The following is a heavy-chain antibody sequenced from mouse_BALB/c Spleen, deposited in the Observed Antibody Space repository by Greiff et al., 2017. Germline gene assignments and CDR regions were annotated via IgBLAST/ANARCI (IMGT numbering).Heavy chain of an antibody. CDR3: ARLIYDGYYFAY. Sequence: EVKLVESGGDLVKPGGSLKLSCAASGFTFSSYGMSWVRQTPDKRLEWVATISSGGSYTYYPDSVKGRFTISRDNAKNTLYLQMSSLKSEDTAMYYCARLIYDGYYFAYWGQGTLVTVSA. CDR1: GFTFSSYG. D-gene: IGHD2-3*01. CDR2: ISSGGSYT. V-gene: IGHV5-6*01. J-gene: IGHJ3*01.